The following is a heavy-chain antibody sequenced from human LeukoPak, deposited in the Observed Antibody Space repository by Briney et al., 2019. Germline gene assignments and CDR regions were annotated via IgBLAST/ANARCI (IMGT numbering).Heavy chain of an antibody. V-gene: IGHV3-30*14. CDR3: ARDPPFSSGWSQNFFDF. CDR2: ISYDGGNE. J-gene: IGHJ4*02. D-gene: IGHD6-19*01. Sequence: GGSLRLSCTPSGFIFYTYAMHWVRQAPGKGLEWVALISYDGGNENYADSVKGRFTISRDNSKNTLFLQMDSLRADDTAVYYCARDPPFSSGWSQNFFDFWGQGTPVTVSS. CDR1: GFIFYTYA.